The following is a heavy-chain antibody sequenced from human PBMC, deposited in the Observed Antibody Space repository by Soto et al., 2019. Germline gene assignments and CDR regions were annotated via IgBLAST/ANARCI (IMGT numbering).Heavy chain of an antibody. CDR3: ARGPTNYDFWSGYFTDY. J-gene: IGHJ4*02. CDR2: MNPNSGNT. CDR1: GYTFTSYD. D-gene: IGHD3-3*01. Sequence: ASVKVSCKASGYTFTSYDINWVRQATGQGLEWMGWMNPNSGNTGYAQKFQGRVTMTRNTSISTAYMELSSLRSEDTVVYYCARGPTNYDFWSGYFTDYWGQGTLVTVSS. V-gene: IGHV1-8*01.